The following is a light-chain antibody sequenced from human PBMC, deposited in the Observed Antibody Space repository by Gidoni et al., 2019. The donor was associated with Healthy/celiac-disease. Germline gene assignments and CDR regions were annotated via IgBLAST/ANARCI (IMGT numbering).Light chain of an antibody. Sequence: EIVLTQSPATLSLSPGERATLSCRASQSVSSYLAWYQQKTGQAPRLLIYDASNRATGIPARFSGSGSGTDFTLTISSLEPEDFAVYYCQLGAFGPGTKVDIK. CDR1: QSVSSY. CDR2: DAS. V-gene: IGKV3-11*01. CDR3: QLGA. J-gene: IGKJ3*01.